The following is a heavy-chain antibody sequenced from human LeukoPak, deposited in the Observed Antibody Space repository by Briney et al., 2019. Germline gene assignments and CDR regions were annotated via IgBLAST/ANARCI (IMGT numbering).Heavy chain of an antibody. D-gene: IGHD3-9*01. V-gene: IGHV6-1*01. Sequence: SQTLSLTCAISGDSVSSNSAAWNWIRQSPSRGLEWLGRTYYRSKWYNDYAVSVKSRITINPDTSKNQFSLQLNSVTPEDTAVYYCAKVGRRYSYYDILTGYYLGSPENYFDYWGQGTLVTVSS. CDR1: GDSVSSNSAA. J-gene: IGHJ4*02. CDR2: TYYRSKWYN. CDR3: AKVGRRYSYYDILTGYYLGSPENYFDY.